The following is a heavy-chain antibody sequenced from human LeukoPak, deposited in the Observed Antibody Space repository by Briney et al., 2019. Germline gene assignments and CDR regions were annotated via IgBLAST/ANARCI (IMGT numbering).Heavy chain of an antibody. CDR3: ARGRYYYDSSGYYHR. CDR2: IYYSGST. D-gene: IGHD3-22*01. Sequence: SETLSLTCTVSGGSISSSSYYWGWIRQPPGKGLEWIGSIYYSGSTYYNPSLKSRVTISVDTSKNQFSLKLSSVTAADTAVYYCARGRYYYDSSGYYHRWGQGTLVTVSS. CDR1: GGSISSSSYY. V-gene: IGHV4-39*01. J-gene: IGHJ5*02.